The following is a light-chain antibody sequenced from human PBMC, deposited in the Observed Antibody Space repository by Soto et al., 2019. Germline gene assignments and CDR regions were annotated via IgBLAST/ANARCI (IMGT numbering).Light chain of an antibody. CDR3: CSFAGSSIWV. CDR2: EGT. CDR1: SNDIGTYNL. J-gene: IGLJ2*01. V-gene: IGLV2-23*01. Sequence: QSALTQPASVSGSPGQSITISCTGTSNDIGTYNLVSWYQHHPGKAPKLMIYEGTKRPSGVSYRFSASKSGNTASLTISGLQAEDEADYYCCSFAGSSIWVYGGGTKLTVL.